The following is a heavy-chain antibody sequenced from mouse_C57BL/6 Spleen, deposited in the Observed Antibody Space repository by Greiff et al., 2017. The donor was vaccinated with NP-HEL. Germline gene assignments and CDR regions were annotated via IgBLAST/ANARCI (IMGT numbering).Heavy chain of an antibody. Sequence: EVQGVESGGGLVKPGGSLKLSCAASGFTFSDYGMHWVRQAPEKGLEWVAYISSGSSTIYYADTVKGRFTISRDNAKNTLFLQMTSLRSEDTAMYYCAISYYYGSLYYAMDYWGQGTSVTVSS. D-gene: IGHD1-1*01. CDR2: ISSGSSTI. V-gene: IGHV5-17*01. J-gene: IGHJ4*01. CDR1: GFTFSDYG. CDR3: AISYYYGSLYYAMDY.